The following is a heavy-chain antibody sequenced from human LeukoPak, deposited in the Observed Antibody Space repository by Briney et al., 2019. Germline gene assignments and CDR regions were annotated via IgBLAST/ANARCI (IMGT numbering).Heavy chain of an antibody. CDR2: IYNTGTT. CDR3: ARDLSGSDSFDI. J-gene: IGHJ3*02. V-gene: IGHV4-4*07. Sequence: SETLSLTCTVTGASTTYNFWNWFRQPAGKGLEWIGRIYNTGTTKYNPSLKSRVTMSVDTSRNQFSLNLRSVTAADTAMYFCARDLSGSDSFDIWGQGTMVTVSS. CDR1: GASTTYNF.